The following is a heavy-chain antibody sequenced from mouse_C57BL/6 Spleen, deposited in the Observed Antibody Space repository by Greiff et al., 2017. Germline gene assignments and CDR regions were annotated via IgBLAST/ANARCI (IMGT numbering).Heavy chain of an antibody. CDR2: IDPSDSYT. Sequence: VQLQQPGAELVMPGASVKLSCKASGYTFTSYWMHWVKQRPGQGLEWIGEIDPSDSYTNYNQKFKGKSTLTVDKSSSPAYMQLSSLTSEDSAVYYCARNGPSRDDCDYWGQGTTLTVSS. D-gene: IGHD1-1*02. J-gene: IGHJ2*01. V-gene: IGHV1-69*01. CDR3: ARNGPSRDDCDY. CDR1: GYTFTSYW.